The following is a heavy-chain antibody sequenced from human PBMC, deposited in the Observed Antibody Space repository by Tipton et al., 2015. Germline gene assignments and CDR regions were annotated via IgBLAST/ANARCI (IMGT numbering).Heavy chain of an antibody. Sequence: VQLVQSGAEVKKPGESLKISCKGSGYSFSNYWIGWVRQMPGKGLEWMGIIYPGDSHTRYNPSFQGQVTISADKSISTAYLHWSSLKASDTAMYYCARHVSFYYDTHGSDALYSWAQGTMVTVSS. CDR2: IYPGDSHT. CDR3: ARHVSFYYDTHGSDALYS. J-gene: IGHJ3*02. CDR1: GYSFSNYW. D-gene: IGHD3-22*01. V-gene: IGHV5-51*01.